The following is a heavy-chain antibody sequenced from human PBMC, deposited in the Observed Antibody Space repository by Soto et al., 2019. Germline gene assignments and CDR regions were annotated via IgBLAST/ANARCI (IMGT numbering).Heavy chain of an antibody. D-gene: IGHD6-6*01. J-gene: IGHJ5*02. V-gene: IGHV1-46*01. CDR1: GYTFTSYY. Sequence: ASVKDSCMASGYTFTSYYMHWVRQAPGQGLEWMGIINPSGGSTSYAQKSQGRVTMTRDTSTSTVYMELSSLRSEDTAVYYCALVVSYSSSGAPWGQGTLVTVSS. CDR2: INPSGGST. CDR3: ALVVSYSSSGAP.